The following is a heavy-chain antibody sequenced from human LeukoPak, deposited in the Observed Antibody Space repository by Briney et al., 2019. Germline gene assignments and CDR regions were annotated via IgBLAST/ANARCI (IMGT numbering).Heavy chain of an antibody. V-gene: IGHV3-7*04. D-gene: IGHD5-24*01. Sequence: GGSLRLSCVASGFPFSSYWMTWVRQAPGKGLEWVANIKQDGSKKSYVDSVKGRFTISRDNAKNSLYLQMNCLRAEDTAIYYCTRVGYIDEGIDYWGQGTLVTVSS. J-gene: IGHJ4*02. CDR2: IKQDGSKK. CDR1: GFPFSSYW. CDR3: TRVGYIDEGIDY.